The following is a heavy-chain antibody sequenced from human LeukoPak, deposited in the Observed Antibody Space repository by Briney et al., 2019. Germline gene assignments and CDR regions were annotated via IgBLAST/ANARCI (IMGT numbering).Heavy chain of an antibody. CDR3: ARTTMVRGVTFHPDY. CDR1: GYSFTNYG. CDR2: ISTYNGNT. Sequence: GASVKVSCKASGYSFTNYGISWLRQAPGQGLEWMGWISTYNGNTNSAQKFQGRVTMTTDTSTSTAYMEVGSLRSDDTATYYCARTTMVRGVTFHPDYWGQGTLVIVSS. D-gene: IGHD3-10*01. V-gene: IGHV1-18*01. J-gene: IGHJ4*02.